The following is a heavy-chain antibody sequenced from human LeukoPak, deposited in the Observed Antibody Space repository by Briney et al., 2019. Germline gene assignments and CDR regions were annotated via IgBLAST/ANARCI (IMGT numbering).Heavy chain of an antibody. J-gene: IGHJ6*02. D-gene: IGHD5-18*01. CDR2: IYYSGST. CDR3: ARGPRGLWIQLPSGMDV. V-gene: IGHV4-59*01. Sequence: SETLSLTCTVSGGSISSYYWSWIRQPPGKGLEWIGYIYYSGSTNYNPSLKSRVTISVDTSKNQFSLKPSSVTAADTAVYYCARGPRGLWIQLPSGMDVWGQGTTVTVSS. CDR1: GGSISSYY.